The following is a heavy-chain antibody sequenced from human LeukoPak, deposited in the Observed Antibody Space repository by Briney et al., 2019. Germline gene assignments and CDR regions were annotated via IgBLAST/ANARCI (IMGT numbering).Heavy chain of an antibody. V-gene: IGHV3-21*01. Sequence: GGSLRLSCAASGFTFSSYSMNWVRQAPEKGLEWVSSISSSSSYIYYADSVKGRFTISRDNAKNSLYLQMNSLRAEDTAVYYCARALWFGESPTDYWGQGTLVTVSS. CDR3: ARALWFGESPTDY. CDR2: ISSSSSYI. CDR1: GFTFSSYS. J-gene: IGHJ4*02. D-gene: IGHD3-10*01.